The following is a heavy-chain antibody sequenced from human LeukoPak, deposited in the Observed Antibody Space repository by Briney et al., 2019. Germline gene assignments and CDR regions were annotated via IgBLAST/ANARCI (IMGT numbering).Heavy chain of an antibody. CDR3: ARGLGVGAIHFDY. V-gene: IGHV4-34*01. CDR1: GGSFSGYF. Sequence: SETLSLTCAVYGGSFSGYFWSWNRQPPGKGLEWIGEINHSGSTNYNPSLKSLLTISVDASKNQFSLKLSSVTAADTAVYYCARGLGVGAIHFDYWGQRTLITVSS. J-gene: IGHJ4*02. CDR2: INHSGST. D-gene: IGHD1-26*01.